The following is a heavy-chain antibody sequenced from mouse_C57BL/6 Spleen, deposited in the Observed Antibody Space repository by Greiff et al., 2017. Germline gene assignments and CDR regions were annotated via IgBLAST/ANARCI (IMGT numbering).Heavy chain of an antibody. CDR1: GYTFTDYE. D-gene: IGHD2-4*01. J-gene: IGHJ4*01. Sequence: LVRPGASVTLSCKASGYTFTDYEMHWVKQTPVHGLEWIGAIDPETGGTAYNQKFKGKAILTADKSSSTAYMELRSLTSEDSAVYYCTRYDYDDGNYYAMDYWGQGTSVTVSS. CDR3: TRYDYDDGNYYAMDY. CDR2: IDPETGGT. V-gene: IGHV1-15*01.